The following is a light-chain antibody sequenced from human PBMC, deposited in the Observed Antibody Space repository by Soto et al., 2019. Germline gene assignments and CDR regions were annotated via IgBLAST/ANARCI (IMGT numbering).Light chain of an antibody. V-gene: IGKV1-27*01. CDR2: GAS. Sequence: DIQMTQSPSSLSAYLGDRVTITCRASQGISNYLAWYQQKPGRLPKLLLFGASTLQSGVPARFSGSGSGTLFTLTINGLLPEDVATYYCQKYNSYSYTFGQGTKLEIK. CDR1: QGISNY. J-gene: IGKJ2*01. CDR3: QKYNSYSYT.